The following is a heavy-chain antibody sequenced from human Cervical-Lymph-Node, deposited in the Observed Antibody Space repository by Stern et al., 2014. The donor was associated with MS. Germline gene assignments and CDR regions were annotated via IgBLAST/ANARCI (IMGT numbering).Heavy chain of an antibody. Sequence: EVQLVESGAEVKKPGESLKISCKLSGYSFTIYYIAWVRQMPGQGLEWMDVLYPYDYDTTYSPSFQGQFAISADKSIPTAYLQWSSLRASDTAMYYCARHVQGFDYWGQGTLVTVSS. CDR1: GYSFTIYY. CDR3: ARHVQGFDY. J-gene: IGHJ4*02. CDR2: LYPYDYDT. V-gene: IGHV5-51*01.